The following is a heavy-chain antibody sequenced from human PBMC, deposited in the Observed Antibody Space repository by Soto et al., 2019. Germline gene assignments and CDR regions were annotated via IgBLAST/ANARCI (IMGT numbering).Heavy chain of an antibody. J-gene: IGHJ6*02. CDR2: INPSTDTT. CDR3: ARCKEWLLRSGMDV. D-gene: IGHD3-3*01. V-gene: IGHV1-46*01. Sequence: ASVKVSCKASGYIFTDYYIHWVRQAPGQGLEWMGIINPSTDTTSYAQKFQGRVTMTMDTSTNTVYMDLSSLRSDDTAVYYCARCKEWLLRSGMDVWGQGTTVTVSS. CDR1: GYIFTDYY.